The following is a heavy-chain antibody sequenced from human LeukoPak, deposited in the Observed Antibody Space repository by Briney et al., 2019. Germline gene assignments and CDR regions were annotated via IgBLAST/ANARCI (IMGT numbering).Heavy chain of an antibody. CDR1: GFTFDDYA. V-gene: IGHV3-9*01. Sequence: PGGSLRLSCAASGFTFDDYAMHWVRQAPGKGLEWVSGISWNSGSIGYADSVKGRFTISRDNAENSLYLQMNSLRAEDTAVYYCARGRLGGRSGNEYWGQGTLVTVSS. CDR3: ARGRLGGRSGNEY. J-gene: IGHJ4*02. D-gene: IGHD2-15*01. CDR2: ISWNSGSI.